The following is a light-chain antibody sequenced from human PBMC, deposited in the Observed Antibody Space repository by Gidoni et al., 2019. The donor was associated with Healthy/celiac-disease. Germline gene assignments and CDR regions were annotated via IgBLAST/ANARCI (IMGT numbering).Light chain of an antibody. CDR3: QQYYSYPLCS. CDR2: AAS. V-gene: IGKV1-8*01. J-gene: IGKJ2*04. Sequence: ALRMTQSPSSFSASTGDRVTITCRESQGISSYFAWYQQKPGKAPKLLIYAASTLQSGVPSRFSGSGSGTDFTLNISCLQSEDCATYYCQQYYSYPLCSFGQGTKLEIK. CDR1: QGISSY.